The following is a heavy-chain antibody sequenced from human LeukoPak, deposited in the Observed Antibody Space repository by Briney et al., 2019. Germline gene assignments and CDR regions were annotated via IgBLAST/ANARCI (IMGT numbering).Heavy chain of an antibody. CDR3: ARKGCTGDCYRFDP. V-gene: IGHV1-18*01. J-gene: IGHJ5*02. CDR2: INTDNDNT. Sequence: SVKLSCMASGYTYVISWVRQAPPQPPEWMGSINTDNDNTKYAEKFQGRVTMTTDTSTSSAYMELSTLRSDDTAVYYCARKGCTGDCYRFDPWGQGTLVTVS. D-gene: IGHD2-21*02. CDR1: GYTYV.